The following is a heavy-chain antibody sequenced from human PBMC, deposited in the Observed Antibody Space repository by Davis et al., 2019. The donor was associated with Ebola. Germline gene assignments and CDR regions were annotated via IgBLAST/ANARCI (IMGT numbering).Heavy chain of an antibody. D-gene: IGHD3-16*02. J-gene: IGHJ5*02. Sequence: ASVKVSCKASGGTFSSYAISWVRQAPGQGLEWMGIINPSGGSTSYAQKFQGRVTMTRDTSTSTVYMELSSLRSEDTAVYYCARDHGDMITFGGVIAPSWFDPWGQGTLVTVSS. CDR3: ARDHGDMITFGGVIAPSWFDP. CDR1: GGTFSSYA. V-gene: IGHV1-46*01. CDR2: INPSGGST.